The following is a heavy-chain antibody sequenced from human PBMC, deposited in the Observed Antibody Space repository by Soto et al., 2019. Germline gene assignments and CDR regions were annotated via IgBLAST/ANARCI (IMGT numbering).Heavy chain of an antibody. Sequence: SETLSLTCTVSGGSISSYYWSWIRQPPGKGLEWIGYIYYSGSTNYNPSLKSRVTISVDTSKNQFSLKLSSVTAADTAVYYCASHIPSYGWFDPWGQGTLVTVSS. D-gene: IGHD3-10*01. CDR2: IYYSGST. J-gene: IGHJ5*02. CDR1: GGSISSYY. CDR3: ASHIPSYGWFDP. V-gene: IGHV4-59*01.